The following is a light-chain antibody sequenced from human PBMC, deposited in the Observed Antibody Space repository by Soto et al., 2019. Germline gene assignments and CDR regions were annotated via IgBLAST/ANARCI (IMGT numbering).Light chain of an antibody. Sequence: EIVMTQSPVTLSVSPGERATLSCRASQSVSSNLAWYQQKPGQAPRLLIYGASARATGIPARFSGTGSGTEFTLTISSLQSEDFAVYYCQQYNNWPPGITFGQGTKVDIK. V-gene: IGKV3D-15*01. J-gene: IGKJ1*01. CDR3: QQYNNWPPGIT. CDR1: QSVSSN. CDR2: GAS.